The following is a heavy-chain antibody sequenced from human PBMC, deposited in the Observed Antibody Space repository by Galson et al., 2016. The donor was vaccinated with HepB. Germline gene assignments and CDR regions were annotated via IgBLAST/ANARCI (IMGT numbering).Heavy chain of an antibody. Sequence: ETLSLTCAVSGGSISSSNWWSWVRQPPGRGLEWIGEIYHSGSTNYNPSLKSRVTISVDKSKNQFSLKLISVPAADTAVYYCAGVVPPVRLFDYWGQGTLVTVTS. J-gene: IGHJ4*02. V-gene: IGHV4-4*02. CDR2: IYHSGST. CDR3: AGVVPPVRLFDY. CDR1: GGSISSSNW. D-gene: IGHD3-22*01.